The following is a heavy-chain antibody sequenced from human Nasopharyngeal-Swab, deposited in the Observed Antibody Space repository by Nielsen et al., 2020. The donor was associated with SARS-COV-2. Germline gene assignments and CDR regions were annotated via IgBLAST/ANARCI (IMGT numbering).Heavy chain of an antibody. V-gene: IGHV3-23*01. Sequence: GGSLRLSCAASGFTFSSYAMSWVRQAPGKGLEWVSGISTSGGSTYYADSVKGRFTISRDNSKNTLYLQMNSLRAEDTAVYYCARDRGAVAGHYYFDYWGQGTLVTVSS. CDR2: ISTSGGST. CDR1: GFTFSSYA. CDR3: ARDRGAVAGHYYFDY. D-gene: IGHD6-19*01. J-gene: IGHJ4*02.